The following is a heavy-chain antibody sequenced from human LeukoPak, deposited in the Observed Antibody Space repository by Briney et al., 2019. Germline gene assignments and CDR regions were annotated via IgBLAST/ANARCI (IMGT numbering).Heavy chain of an antibody. CDR1: RIMFHRYA. Sequence: HPGGSLRLSCAASRIMFHRYAISWVRQAPGKGLEWVSSISGSGGGTFYPSSVRGRFTISRDNSKDTVFLQMNGLRAEDTAIYYCAKGGSSGSSSDNWGQGTLVTVSS. D-gene: IGHD3-22*01. V-gene: IGHV3-23*01. J-gene: IGHJ4*02. CDR3: AKGGSSGSSSDN. CDR2: ISGSGGGT.